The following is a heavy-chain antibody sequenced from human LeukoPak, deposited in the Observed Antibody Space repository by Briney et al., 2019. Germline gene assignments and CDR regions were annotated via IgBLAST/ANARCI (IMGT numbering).Heavy chain of an antibody. D-gene: IGHD3-9*01. J-gene: IGHJ4*02. CDR1: GFTFSSYG. CDR3: AKGKQRYFDWLLSDY. CDR2: IRYDGSNK. V-gene: IGHV3-30*02. Sequence: GGSLRLSCAASGFTFSSYGMHWVRQAPGKGLEWVAFIRYDGSNKYYADSVKGRFTISRDNSKNTLYLQMNSLRAEDTAVYYCAKGKQRYFDWLLSDYWGQGTLVTVSS.